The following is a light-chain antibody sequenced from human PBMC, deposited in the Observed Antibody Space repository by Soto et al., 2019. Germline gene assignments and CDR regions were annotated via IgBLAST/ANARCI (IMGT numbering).Light chain of an antibody. CDR2: AAS. J-gene: IGKJ1*01. V-gene: IGKV3-11*01. CDR3: QQGNAWPWT. Sequence: DIVLTQSPATLSLSPGERATFSCRASQSVGSSLAWYQQKLGQAPRLLIYAASDRATGIPGRFSGSGSGTDFTLIISSLEPEDFASYYCQQGNAWPWTFGQGTKVDIK. CDR1: QSVGSS.